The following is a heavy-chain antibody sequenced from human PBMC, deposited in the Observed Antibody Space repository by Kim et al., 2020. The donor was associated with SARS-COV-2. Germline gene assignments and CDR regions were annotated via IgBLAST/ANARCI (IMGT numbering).Heavy chain of an antibody. CDR3: ASRRGAPTGTTSYYYGMDV. CDR1: GGSFSGYY. D-gene: IGHD1-1*01. V-gene: IGHV4-34*01. Sequence: SETLSLTCAVYGGSFSGYYWSWIRQPPGKGLEWIGEINHSGSTNYNPSLKSRVTISVDTSKNQFSLKLSSVTAADTAVYYYASRRGAPTGTTSYYYGMDVWGQGTTVTVSS. CDR2: INHSGST. J-gene: IGHJ6*02.